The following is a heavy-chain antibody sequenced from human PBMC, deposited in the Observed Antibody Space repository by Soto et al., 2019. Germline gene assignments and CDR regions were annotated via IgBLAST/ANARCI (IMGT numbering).Heavy chain of an antibody. CDR1: GFTFSNYG. J-gene: IGHJ3*02. D-gene: IGHD5-18*01. CDR3: AKGYRGGGNLDAFDI. V-gene: IGHV3-30*18. CDR2: ISYDGSNK. Sequence: QVQLVESGGGVVQPGRSLRLSCAASGFTFSNYGMHWVRQAPGKGLEWVAVISYDGSNKYYADPVKGRFTISRDKSKNTLCLQMNSLRAEDTAVYYCAKGYRGGGNLDAFDIWGQGTMVTVSS.